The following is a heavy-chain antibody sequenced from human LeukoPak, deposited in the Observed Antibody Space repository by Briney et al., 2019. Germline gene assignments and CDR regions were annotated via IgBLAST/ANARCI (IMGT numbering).Heavy chain of an antibody. V-gene: IGHV4-59*01. D-gene: IGHD3-10*01. CDR1: DDSISDYY. CDR3: ARGPTSPDSGSYDFDY. CDR2: FYNSGRS. Sequence: SETLSLTCTVSDDSISDYYRGWIRQPPGKGLEWIGYFYNSGRSTYNPSLKSRVTISVDTSKNQFSLKLSSVTAADTAVYYCARGPTSPDSGSYDFDYWGQGTLVTVSS. J-gene: IGHJ4*02.